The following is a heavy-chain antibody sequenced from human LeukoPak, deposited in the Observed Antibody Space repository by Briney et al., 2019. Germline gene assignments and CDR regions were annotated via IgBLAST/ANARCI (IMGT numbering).Heavy chain of an antibody. CDR3: ARSAAGTLDY. D-gene: IGHD6-13*01. CDR1: GDSVSSNGAT. V-gene: IGHV6-1*01. J-gene: IGHJ4*02. Sequence: SQTLSLTCAISGDSVSSNGATWNWIRQSPLRGLEWLGRTYYKSKWYNEYAISVKSRITINPDTSKNQFSLHLNSVTPEDTAVYYCARSAAGTLDYWGQGTLVTVSS. CDR2: TYYKSKWYN.